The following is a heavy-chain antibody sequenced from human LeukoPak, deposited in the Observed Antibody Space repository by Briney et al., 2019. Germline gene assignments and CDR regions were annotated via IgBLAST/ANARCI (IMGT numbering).Heavy chain of an antibody. D-gene: IGHD3-10*01. CDR1: GGSISSYY. V-gene: IGHV4-4*07. Sequence: SETLSLTCTVSGGSISSYYWSWIRQPAGKGLEWIGHIYTSGSTNYNPSLKSRVTMSVDTSKNQFSLKLSSVTAADTAVYYCARGGMVRGVMGAFDIWGQGKMVTVSS. CDR3: ARGGMVRGVMGAFDI. CDR2: IYTSGST. J-gene: IGHJ3*02.